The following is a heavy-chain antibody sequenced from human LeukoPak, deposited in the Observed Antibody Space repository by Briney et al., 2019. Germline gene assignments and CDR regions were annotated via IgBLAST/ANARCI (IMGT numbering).Heavy chain of an antibody. J-gene: IGHJ5*02. V-gene: IGHV1-2*06. CDR1: GYTFTGYY. Sequence: ASVKVSCKASGYTFTGYYMHWVRQAPGQGLEWMGRINPNSGGTNYAQKFQGRVTMTRDTSISTAYMELSRLRSDGTAVYYCARFGMVRGVIRFDPWGQGTLVTVSS. CDR2: INPNSGGT. D-gene: IGHD3-10*01. CDR3: ARFGMVRGVIRFDP.